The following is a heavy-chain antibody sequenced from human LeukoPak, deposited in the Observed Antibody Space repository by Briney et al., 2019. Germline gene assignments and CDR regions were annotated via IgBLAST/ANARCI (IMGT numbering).Heavy chain of an antibody. CDR3: ARVRGIIGSGYLSGDAFDI. Sequence: ASVKVSCKASGYTFTSYGIGWVRQAPGQGLEWMGWISAYNGNTNYAQKLQGRVTMTTDTSTSTAYMELRSLRSDDTAVYYCARVRGIIGSGYLSGDAFDIWGQGTMVTVSS. D-gene: IGHD3-22*01. V-gene: IGHV1-18*01. CDR2: ISAYNGNT. J-gene: IGHJ3*02. CDR1: GYTFTSYG.